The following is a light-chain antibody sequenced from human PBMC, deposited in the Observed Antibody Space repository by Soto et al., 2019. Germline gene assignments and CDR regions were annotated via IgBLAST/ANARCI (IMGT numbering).Light chain of an antibody. Sequence: EIVMTQSPATLSVSPGDRATLSCRASQSVGSNLAWYQQKPGRAPRLLIYGASSRATGIPDRFSGSGSGTEFTLTISRLEPEDFAVYYCQQYGSSSWTFGQGTKVDNK. J-gene: IGKJ1*01. CDR2: GAS. V-gene: IGKV3-20*01. CDR3: QQYGSSSWT. CDR1: QSVGSN.